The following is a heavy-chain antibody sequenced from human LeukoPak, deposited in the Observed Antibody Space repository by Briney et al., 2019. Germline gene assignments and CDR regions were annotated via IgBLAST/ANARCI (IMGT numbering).Heavy chain of an antibody. CDR2: IYYSGST. D-gene: IGHD4-23*01. J-gene: IGHJ6*02. CDR1: GGSSSSISINNYH. V-gene: IGHV4-39*02. Sequence: PSETLSLTCIVSGGSSSSISINNYHWGWIRQPPGKGLEWLGSIYYSGSTYYNPSLKSRVTISVDTSKNQFSLKLSSVTAADTALYYCAREMGVVTAHGIDVWGQGTTVTVSS. CDR3: AREMGVVTAHGIDV.